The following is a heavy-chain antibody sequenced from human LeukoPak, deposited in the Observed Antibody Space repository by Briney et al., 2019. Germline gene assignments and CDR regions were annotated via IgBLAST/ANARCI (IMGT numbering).Heavy chain of an antibody. CDR1: GGTFSSYA. D-gene: IGHD6-13*01. CDR3: ARDRDQQPGRYYYYYMDV. CDR2: IIPILGTA. Sequence: GASVKVSCKASGGTFSSYAISWVRQAPGQGLEWMGGIIPILGTANYAQKFQGRVTITADESTSTAYMELSSLRSEDTAVYYCARDRDQQPGRYYYYYMDVWGKGTTVTISS. J-gene: IGHJ6*03. V-gene: IGHV1-69*13.